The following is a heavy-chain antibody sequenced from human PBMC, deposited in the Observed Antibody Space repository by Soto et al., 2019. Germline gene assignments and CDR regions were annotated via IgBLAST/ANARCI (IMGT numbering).Heavy chain of an antibody. D-gene: IGHD3-10*01. CDR2: ISYDGGLQ. Sequence: QAHLVESGGGVVQPGRSLRLSCAASGFTFTSYGMHWVRQAPGTRLEWVAVISYDGGLQHYADSVKGRFTISRDNSKNTLLLQMNSLRAEDTAVYYCVSDRGVGHPSVPYSWGQGTLVSVSS. V-gene: IGHV3-30*03. CDR3: VSDRGVGHPSVPYS. J-gene: IGHJ4*02. CDR1: GFTFTSYG.